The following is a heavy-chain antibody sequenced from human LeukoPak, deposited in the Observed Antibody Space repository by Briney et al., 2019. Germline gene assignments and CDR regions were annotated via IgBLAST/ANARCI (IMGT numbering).Heavy chain of an antibody. Sequence: GGSLRLSCAASGFTFSSYAMSWVRQAPGKGLEWVSAISGSGGSTYYADSVKGRLTISRDNSKNTLYLQMNSLRAEDTAVYYCAKGRYCSGGSCYSYYFDYWGQGTLVTVSS. CDR3: AKGRYCSGGSCYSYYFDY. J-gene: IGHJ4*02. V-gene: IGHV3-23*01. CDR2: ISGSGGST. CDR1: GFTFSSYA. D-gene: IGHD2-15*01.